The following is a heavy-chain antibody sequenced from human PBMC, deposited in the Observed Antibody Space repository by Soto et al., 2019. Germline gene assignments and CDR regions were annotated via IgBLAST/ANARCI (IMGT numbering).Heavy chain of an antibody. CDR2: MNPNSGNT. V-gene: IGHV1-8*01. D-gene: IGHD4-17*01. Sequence: ASVKISCKASGYTFTSYDINWVRQATGQGLEWMGWMNPNSGNTGYAQKFQGRVTMTRNTSISTAYMELSSLRSEDTAVYYCAKSMTTVTSIYYYYGMEVWGKGTKVTVSS. J-gene: IGHJ6*04. CDR1: GYTFTSYD. CDR3: AKSMTTVTSIYYYYGMEV.